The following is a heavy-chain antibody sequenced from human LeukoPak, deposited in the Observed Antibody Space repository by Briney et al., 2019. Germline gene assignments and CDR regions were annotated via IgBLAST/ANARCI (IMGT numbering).Heavy chain of an antibody. Sequence: GGSLRLSCAASGFILSSYWMSWVRQAPGKGLEWVANIKQDGSKKSYMDSVKGRFTISRDNAKNSLYLQMNSLRAEDTAIYYCTRVGYIDEGIDYWGQGTLVTVSS. CDR1: GFILSSYW. D-gene: IGHD5-24*01. J-gene: IGHJ4*02. CDR3: TRVGYIDEGIDY. V-gene: IGHV3-7*04. CDR2: IKQDGSKK.